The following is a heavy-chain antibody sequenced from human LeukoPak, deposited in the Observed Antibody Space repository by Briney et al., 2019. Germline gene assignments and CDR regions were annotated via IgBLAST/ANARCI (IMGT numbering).Heavy chain of an antibody. CDR2: IKSKTDGGTT. Sequence: PGGSLRLSCAASGFTFSNAWMSWVRQAPGKGLEWVGRIKSKTDGGTTDYAAPVKGRFTISRDDSKNTLYLQMNSLRAEDTAVYYCAEGGPYTVTTPLAYWGQGTLVTVSS. CDR1: GFTFSNAW. CDR3: AEGGPYTVTTPLAY. D-gene: IGHD4-11*01. J-gene: IGHJ4*02. V-gene: IGHV3-15*01.